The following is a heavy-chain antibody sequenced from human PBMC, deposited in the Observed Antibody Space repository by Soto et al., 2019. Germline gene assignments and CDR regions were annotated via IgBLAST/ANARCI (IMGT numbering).Heavy chain of an antibody. J-gene: IGHJ4*02. V-gene: IGHV4-31*03. D-gene: IGHD6-25*01. CDR2: IYYSGST. Sequence: TLCLTCPVSGSSISSGGYSWSWIRLHPGKVMEWIGYIYYSGSTYYNPSLKSRVTISVDTFMYQFSLEQFSVTNADTAVYYCARGWQRVERAARRHYFDKVGQGTLVTVSS. CDR3: ARGWQRVERAARRHYFDK. CDR1: GSSISSGGYS.